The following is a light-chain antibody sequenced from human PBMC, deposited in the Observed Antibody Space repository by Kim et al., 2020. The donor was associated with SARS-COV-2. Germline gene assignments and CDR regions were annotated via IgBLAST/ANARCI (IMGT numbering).Light chain of an antibody. CDR2: NNN. Sequence: GQGVTISCSGNSSNSGSHTRNGYQQFPGTAPKLLIYNNNQRPSGVPDRFSGSKSGTSASLAISGLQSEDEADYYCATWDDSLDTYVFGTGTKVTVL. CDR3: ATWDDSLDTYV. J-gene: IGLJ1*01. CDR1: SSNSGSHT. V-gene: IGLV1-44*01.